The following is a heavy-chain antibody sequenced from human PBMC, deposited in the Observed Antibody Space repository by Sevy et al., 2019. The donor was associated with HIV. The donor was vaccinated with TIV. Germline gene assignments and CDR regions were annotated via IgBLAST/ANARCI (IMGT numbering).Heavy chain of an antibody. D-gene: IGHD3-22*01. CDR2: ISGSGTRT. Sequence: GGSLRLSCAVSGFSFDSYGMTWVRQAPGKGLEWVSRISGSGTRTYYADSVKGRFIISRDNSKNTLDLQMNSLRSEDTALYYWAKGGGGHYDPDEIGYYFYYYNMDVWGKGTTVTVSS. CDR1: GFSFDSYG. V-gene: IGHV3-23*01. J-gene: IGHJ6*03. CDR3: AKGGGGHYDPDEIGYYFYYYNMDV.